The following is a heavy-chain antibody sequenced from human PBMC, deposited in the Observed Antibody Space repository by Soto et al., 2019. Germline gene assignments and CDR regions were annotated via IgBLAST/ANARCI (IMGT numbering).Heavy chain of an antibody. D-gene: IGHD6-19*01. Sequence: PSETLSLTCTVSGGSISSSSYYWGWIRQPPGKGLEWIGSIYYSGSTYYNPSLKSRVTISVDTSKNQFSLKLSSVTAADTAVYYCARHFLGVAGWKYLYKYYYYGMDVWGQGTPVTVSS. V-gene: IGHV4-39*01. CDR3: ARHFLGVAGWKYLYKYYYYGMDV. CDR1: GGSISSSSYY. CDR2: IYYSGST. J-gene: IGHJ6*02.